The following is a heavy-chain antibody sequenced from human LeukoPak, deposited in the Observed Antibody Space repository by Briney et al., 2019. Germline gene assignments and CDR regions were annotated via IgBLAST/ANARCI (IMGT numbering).Heavy chain of an antibody. CDR3: AKDLHSLKIAVAVNAFDS. Sequence: GGSLRLSCAASGFTFSSYDMHWVRQATGKGLEWVSAIGTAGDTYYPGSVKGRFTISRDNSKNTLYLQMNSLRAEDTAVYYCAKDLHSLKIAVAVNAFDSWGQGTLVTVSS. V-gene: IGHV3-13*01. CDR1: GFTFSSYD. D-gene: IGHD6-13*01. J-gene: IGHJ4*02. CDR2: IGTAGDT.